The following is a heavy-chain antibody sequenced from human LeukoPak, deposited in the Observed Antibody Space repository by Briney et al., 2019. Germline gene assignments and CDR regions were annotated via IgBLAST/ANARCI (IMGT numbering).Heavy chain of an antibody. CDR1: GFTFSSYG. CDR3: AKVGYGDYYFDY. V-gene: IGHV3-33*06. Sequence: PGRSLRLSCAASGFTFSSYGMHWVRRAPGKGLEWVAVIWYDGSNKYYADSVKGRFTISRDDSKNTLYLQMNSLRAEDAAVYYCAKVGYGDYYFDYWGQGTLVTVSS. J-gene: IGHJ4*02. D-gene: IGHD4-17*01. CDR2: IWYDGSNK.